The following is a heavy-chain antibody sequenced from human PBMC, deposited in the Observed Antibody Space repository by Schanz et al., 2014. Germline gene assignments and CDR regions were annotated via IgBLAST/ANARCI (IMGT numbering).Heavy chain of an antibody. CDR2: IGTSGGT. CDR1: GLIFSNYV. D-gene: IGHD1-1*01. J-gene: IGHJ5*02. Sequence: EVQLLESGGGLVQPGGSLKLSCAASGLIFSNYVMSWVRQAPGKGLEWVSTIGTSGGTNYADSVKGRFTISRDNSKNLLYLQMNSLRAEDTAVYYCTRDVRLDRRGNWFDPWGQGTLVTVSS. V-gene: IGHV3-23*01. CDR3: TRDVRLDRRGNWFDP.